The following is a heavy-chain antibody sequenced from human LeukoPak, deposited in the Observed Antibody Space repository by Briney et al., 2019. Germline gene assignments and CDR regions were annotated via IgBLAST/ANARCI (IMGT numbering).Heavy chain of an antibody. CDR2: IKQDGSEK. CDR1: GFTFSSYA. Sequence: GGSLRLSCAASGFTFSSYAMSWVRQAPGKGLEWVANIKQDGSEKYYVDSVKGRFTISRDNAKNSLYLQMNSLRAEDTAVYYCASPLITIFGVVTDYWGQGTLVTVSS. V-gene: IGHV3-7*01. D-gene: IGHD3-3*01. CDR3: ASPLITIFGVVTDY. J-gene: IGHJ4*02.